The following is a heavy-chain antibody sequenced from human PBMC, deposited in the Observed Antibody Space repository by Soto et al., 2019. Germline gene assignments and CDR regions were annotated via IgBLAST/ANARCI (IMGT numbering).Heavy chain of an antibody. Sequence: GGSLRLSCAASGFTFSSYSMNWVRQAPGKGLEWVSSISSSSSYIYYADSVKGRFTISRDNAKNSLYLQMNSVRAEDTAVYYCARDWSLPYSGSYSYYNGMHACGQGITVTVS. D-gene: IGHD1-26*01. CDR2: ISSSSSYI. J-gene: IGHJ6*02. V-gene: IGHV3-21*01. CDR1: GFTFSSYS. CDR3: ARDWSLPYSGSYSYYNGMHA.